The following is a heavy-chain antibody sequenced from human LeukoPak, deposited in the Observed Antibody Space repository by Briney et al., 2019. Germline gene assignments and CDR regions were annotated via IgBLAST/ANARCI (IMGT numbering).Heavy chain of an antibody. CDR3: ARVGSSNP. CDR1: GGSISSSRYY. D-gene: IGHD6-6*01. V-gene: IGHV4-39*07. CDR2: IYYSGST. J-gene: IGHJ5*02. Sequence: SETLSLTCTVSGGSISSSRYYWGWLRQPPGKGLEWIGSIYYSGSTYCNPSLKSRVTISVDTSKNQFSLKLSSVTAADTAVYYCARVGSSNPWGQGTLVTVSS.